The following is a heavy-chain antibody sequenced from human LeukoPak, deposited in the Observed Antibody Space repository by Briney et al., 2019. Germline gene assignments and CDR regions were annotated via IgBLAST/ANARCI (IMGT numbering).Heavy chain of an antibody. CDR3: TATDYDFWSGYTADLDY. CDR1: GFTFSNAW. CDR2: IKGKTDGGTT. Sequence: GGSLRLSCAASGFTFSNAWMSWVRQAPGKGLEWVGRIKGKTDGGTTDYAAPVKGRFTISRDDSKNTLYLQMNSLKTEDTAVYYCTATDYDFWSGYTADLDYWGQGTLVTVSS. D-gene: IGHD3-3*01. J-gene: IGHJ4*02. V-gene: IGHV3-15*01.